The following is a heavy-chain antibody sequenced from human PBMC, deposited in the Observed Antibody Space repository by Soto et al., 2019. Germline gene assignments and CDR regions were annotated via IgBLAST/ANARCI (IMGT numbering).Heavy chain of an antibody. CDR3: ARRYCTNGVCSNFDY. CDR1: GGSISSYY. D-gene: IGHD2-8*01. V-gene: IGHV4-59*01. Sequence: SETLSLTCTVSGGSISSYYWSWIRQPPRKGLEWIGYIYYSGSTNYNPSLKSRVTISVDTSKNQFSLKLSSVTAADTAVYYCARRYCTNGVCSNFDYWGQGTLVTVSS. CDR2: IYYSGST. J-gene: IGHJ4*02.